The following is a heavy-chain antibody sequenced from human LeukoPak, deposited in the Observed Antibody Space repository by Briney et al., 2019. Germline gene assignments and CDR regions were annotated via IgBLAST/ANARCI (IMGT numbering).Heavy chain of an antibody. CDR2: IYYSGST. Sequence: KPSETLSLTCTVSGGSISSYYWSWTRQPPGKGLEWIGYIYYSGSTNYNPSLKSRVTISVDTSKNQFSLKLSSVTAADTAVYYCATHRVGASGDRSLGYWGQGTLVTVSS. D-gene: IGHD1-26*01. V-gene: IGHV4-59*01. CDR3: ATHRVGASGDRSLGY. CDR1: GGSISSYY. J-gene: IGHJ4*02.